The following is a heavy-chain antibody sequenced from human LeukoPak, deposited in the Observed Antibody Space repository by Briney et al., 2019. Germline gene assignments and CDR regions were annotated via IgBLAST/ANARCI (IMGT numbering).Heavy chain of an antibody. CDR1: GYTFTSYD. J-gene: IGHJ4*02. CDR2: MNPNSGNT. D-gene: IGHD3-9*01. V-gene: IGHV1-8*01. Sequence: ASVKVSCKASGYTFTSYDINWVRQATGQGLEWMGWMNPNSGNTGYAQKSRGRLTMTRDMSTSTVYMELSSLRSEDTAVYYCARGSRPVYNLLTGKRYFDYWGQGTLLTVSS. CDR3: ARGSRPVYNLLTGKRYFDY.